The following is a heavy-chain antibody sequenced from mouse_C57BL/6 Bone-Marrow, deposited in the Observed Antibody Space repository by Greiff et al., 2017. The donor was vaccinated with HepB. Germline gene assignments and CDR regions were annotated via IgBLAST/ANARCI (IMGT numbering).Heavy chain of an antibody. V-gene: IGHV1-78*01. CDR1: GYTFTDHT. Sequence: QVQLQQSDAELVKPGASVKISCKASGYTFTDHTIHWMKQRPEQGLEWIGYIYPRDGSTKYNEKFKGKATLTADKSSSTAYMQLNSLTSEDSAVYCCANYDGSSYAMDYWGQGTSVTVSS. J-gene: IGHJ4*01. CDR3: ANYDGSSYAMDY. CDR2: IYPRDGST. D-gene: IGHD1-1*01.